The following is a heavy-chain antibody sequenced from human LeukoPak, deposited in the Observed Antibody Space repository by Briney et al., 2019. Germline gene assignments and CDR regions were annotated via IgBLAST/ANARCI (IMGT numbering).Heavy chain of an antibody. CDR1: GYTFTGYY. D-gene: IGHD2-2*01. CDR2: INPNSGGT. J-gene: IGHJ5*02. Sequence: ASVKVSCKASGYTFTGYYMHWVRQAPGQGLERMGWINPNSGGTDYAQKFQGRVTMTRDTSISTAYMELSRLRSDDTAVYYCAPPLGYCSSTSCPTWGQGTLVTVSS. CDR3: APPLGYCSSTSCPT. V-gene: IGHV1-2*02.